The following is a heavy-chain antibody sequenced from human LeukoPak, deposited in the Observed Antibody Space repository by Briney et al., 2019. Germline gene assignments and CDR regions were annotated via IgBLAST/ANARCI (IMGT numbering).Heavy chain of an antibody. CDR1: GFTFSIYG. J-gene: IGHJ4*02. V-gene: IGHV3-23*01. D-gene: IGHD2-8*01. CDR3: AKDNGD. Sequence: GGSLRLSCAASGFTFSIYGMTWGRQTPGKGLEWVSTINSGGGTYYADSVKGRFTISRDNSKNTLDLQMNSLRAEDTAVYYCAKDNGDWGQGTLVTVSS. CDR2: INSGGGT.